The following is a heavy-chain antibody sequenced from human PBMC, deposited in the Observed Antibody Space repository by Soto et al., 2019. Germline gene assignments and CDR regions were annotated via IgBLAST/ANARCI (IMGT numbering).Heavy chain of an antibody. D-gene: IGHD6-13*01. Sequence: GGSLRLSCAASGFTFSSYAMSWVRQAPGKGLEWVSAINPSGDSTFYADSVKGRFTISRDNSKNTVYLQMNSLSVGDTAVYLCAKVDVSTAGSFDYWGQGALVTVSS. J-gene: IGHJ4*02. V-gene: IGHV3-23*01. CDR1: GFTFSSYA. CDR3: AKVDVSTAGSFDY. CDR2: INPSGDST.